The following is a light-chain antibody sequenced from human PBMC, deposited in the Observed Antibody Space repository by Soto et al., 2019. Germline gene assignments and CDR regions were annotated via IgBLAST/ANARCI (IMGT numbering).Light chain of an antibody. CDR3: QQSYSTPPT. J-gene: IGKJ2*01. CDR2: AAS. CDR1: QSISSY. V-gene: IGKV1-39*01. Sequence: DIQMTQSPSSLSASVGDRVTITCRASQSISSYLNWYQQKPGKAPKLLIYAASSLQSGVASRFSGSGSWTNFTITISSLQPEDFATYYCQQSYSTPPTFGQGTKLEIK.